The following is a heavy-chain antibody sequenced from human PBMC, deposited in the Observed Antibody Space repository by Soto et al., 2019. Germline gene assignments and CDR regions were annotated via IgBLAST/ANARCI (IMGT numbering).Heavy chain of an antibody. J-gene: IGHJ4*02. D-gene: IGHD3-16*01. CDR3: ARGGSESDY. CDR1: GFTFSHYW. Sequence: EVQLVESGGGLVQPGGSLRLSCAASGFTFSHYWMTWVRQAPGKGLEWVANMKEDGSEKNYVDSVKGRFTISRDIAKNSLYLQMNSLRAEDTAMYYCARGGSESDYWGQGTLVTVSS. CDR2: MKEDGSEK. V-gene: IGHV3-7*01.